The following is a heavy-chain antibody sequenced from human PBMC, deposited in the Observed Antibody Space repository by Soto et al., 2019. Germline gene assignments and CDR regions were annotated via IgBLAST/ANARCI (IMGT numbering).Heavy chain of an antibody. CDR3: ARAQGGSYYNYYYYGMDV. J-gene: IGHJ6*02. CDR1: GGTFSSYA. V-gene: IGHV1-69*13. Sequence: SVKVSCKASGGTFSSYAISWVRQAPGQGLEWMGGIIPIFGTANYAQKFQGRVTITADESTSTAYMELSSLRSEDTAVYYCARAQGGSYYNYYYYGMDVWGQGPTVTVSS. CDR2: IIPIFGTA. D-gene: IGHD1-26*01.